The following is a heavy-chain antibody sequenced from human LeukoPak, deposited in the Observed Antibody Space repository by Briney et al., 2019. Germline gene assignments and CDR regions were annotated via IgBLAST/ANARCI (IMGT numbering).Heavy chain of an antibody. D-gene: IGHD6-13*01. CDR3: AKQPPSSSWTGTYYFDY. J-gene: IGHJ4*02. CDR2: ISYDGSNK. CDR1: GFTFSSYG. Sequence: GGSLRLSCAASGFTFSSYGMHWVRQAPGKGLEWVAVISYDGSNKYYADSVKGRFTISRDNSKNTLYLQMNSLRAEDTAVYYCAKQPPSSSWTGTYYFDYWGQGTLVTVSS. V-gene: IGHV3-30*18.